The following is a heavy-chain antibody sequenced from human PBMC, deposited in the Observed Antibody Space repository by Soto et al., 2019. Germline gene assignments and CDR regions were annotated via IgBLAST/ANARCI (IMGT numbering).Heavy chain of an antibody. V-gene: IGHV3-74*01. Sequence: PGGSLRLSCVDSGFSFSSYWMNWVRQGPGKGLVWVARINTDGSSTNYADSVKGRFTISRDNSKNTLYLQMNSLRAEDTAVYYCARDLGRYYDFWSGPSPGMDVWGQGTTVTVSS. CDR1: GFSFSSYW. CDR3: ARDLGRYYDFWSGPSPGMDV. D-gene: IGHD3-3*01. CDR2: INTDGSST. J-gene: IGHJ6*02.